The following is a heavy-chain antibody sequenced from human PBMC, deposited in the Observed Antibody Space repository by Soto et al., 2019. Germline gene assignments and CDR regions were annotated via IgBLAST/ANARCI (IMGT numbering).Heavy chain of an antibody. J-gene: IGHJ4*02. D-gene: IGHD6-19*01. CDR2: IYYDGSV. CDR3: ARHRIAVAGPLDY. V-gene: IGHV4-39*01. CDR1: GGAIRNSIYY. Sequence: SETLSLTCTVCGGAIRNSIYYWGWIRQPPGKGLEWIGTIYYDGSVAYSPSLKSRVTLSVDTSRNHFSVKINSVTAADTAVYFCARHRIAVAGPLDYWGQGTLVTVSS.